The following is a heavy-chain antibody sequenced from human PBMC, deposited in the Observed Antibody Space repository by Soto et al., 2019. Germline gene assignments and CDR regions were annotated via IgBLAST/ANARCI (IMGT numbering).Heavy chain of an antibody. J-gene: IGHJ3*02. CDR2: IWYDGSKK. V-gene: IGHV3-33*01. Sequence: QVQLVESGGGVVQPGTSLRLSCEASGFTFSGFGMHWVRQAPGKGLEWVAVIWYDGSKKYYADCVKGRFTISRDNSKNALYLQMKRLRAEGTAVYYCARGRGGSYGGNSAHFDIWGQGTLVTVSS. CDR1: GFTFSGFG. D-gene: IGHD4-17*01. CDR3: ARGRGGSYGGNSAHFDI.